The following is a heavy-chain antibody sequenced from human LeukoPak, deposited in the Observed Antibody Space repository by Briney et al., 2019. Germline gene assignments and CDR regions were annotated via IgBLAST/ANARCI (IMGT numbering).Heavy chain of an antibody. CDR3: ARRAGGDSSGNDRYYFDY. CDR1: GGSFSGYY. V-gene: IGHV4-34*01. D-gene: IGHD3-22*01. CDR2: INHSGST. J-gene: IGHJ4*02. Sequence: SETLXLTCAVYGGSFSGYYWSWVRQPPGKGLEWVGEINHSGSTNYNASLKSRVTISVDTSKNQFSLKLRSVTAADTAVYYCARRAGGDSSGNDRYYFDYWGQGTLVTVSS.